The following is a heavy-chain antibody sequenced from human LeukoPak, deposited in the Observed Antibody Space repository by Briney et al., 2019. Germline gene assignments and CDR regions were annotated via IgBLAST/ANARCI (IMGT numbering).Heavy chain of an antibody. CDR3: ATLRG. CDR2: INSDGSSS. J-gene: IGHJ3*01. Sequence: GGSLRLSCAASGFTFSSYWMHWVRQAPGKGPVWVSRINSDGSSSRFADSVKGRFTISRDNAKNCLYLQMNSLRAEDTALYYCATLRGWGQGTMVTVSS. V-gene: IGHV3-74*01. CDR1: GFTFSSYW.